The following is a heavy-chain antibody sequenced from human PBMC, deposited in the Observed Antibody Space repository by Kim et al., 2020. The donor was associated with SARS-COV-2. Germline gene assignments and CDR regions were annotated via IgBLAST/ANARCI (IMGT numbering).Heavy chain of an antibody. CDR2: PHSGNT. V-gene: IGHV1-8*01. CDR3: ASRSDY. J-gene: IGHJ4*02. Sequence: PHSGNTGYAQKFQGRVTMTRNTSISTAYMELSSLRSEDTAVYYCASRSDYWGQGTLVTVSS.